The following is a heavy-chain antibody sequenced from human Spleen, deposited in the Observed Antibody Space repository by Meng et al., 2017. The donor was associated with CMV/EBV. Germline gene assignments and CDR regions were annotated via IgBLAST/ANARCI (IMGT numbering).Heavy chain of an antibody. J-gene: IGHJ4*02. Sequence: QEWAGGRLEPAGHPSLLCAVYCGSFSGYYWSRIRQHPGKGLEWIGEINHSGSTNYNPSLKSRVTISVDTSKNQFSLKLSSVTAADTAVYYCAFYVWGSYRSAPFDYWGQGTLVTVSS. V-gene: IGHV4-34*01. CDR1: CGSFSGYY. D-gene: IGHD3-16*02. CDR3: AFYVWGSYRSAPFDY. CDR2: INHSGST.